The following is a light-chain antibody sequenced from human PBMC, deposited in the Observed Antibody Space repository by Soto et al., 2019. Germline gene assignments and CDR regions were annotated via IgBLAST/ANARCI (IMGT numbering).Light chain of an antibody. J-gene: IGKJ4*01. CDR1: QNITRW. CDR2: KAS. Sequence: DIQMTQSPSTLSASVGDRVTITCRARQNITRWLAWYQQRPGKAPNLLIHKASTLEVGVPSRFSGSASGTEFTLTISSLQPDDFAVYFCLQYNVYPLSFGGGTKVEIK. V-gene: IGKV1-5*03. CDR3: LQYNVYPLS.